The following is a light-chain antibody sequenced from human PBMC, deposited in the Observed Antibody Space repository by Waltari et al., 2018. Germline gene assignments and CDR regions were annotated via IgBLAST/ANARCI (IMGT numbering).Light chain of an antibody. CDR2: WAS. J-gene: IGKJ1*01. V-gene: IGKV4-1*01. CDR3: QQYYNTPPT. CDR1: QSVSDHVNNKNY. Sequence: DIVMTQSPDSLTVSPGERATINCRSSQSVSDHVNNKNYLAWYRQKPGQPPKLLISWASTRELGVPVRFSGSWSGTELTLTISSLQPAEVAVYYCQQYYNTPPTFGQGTKVEIK.